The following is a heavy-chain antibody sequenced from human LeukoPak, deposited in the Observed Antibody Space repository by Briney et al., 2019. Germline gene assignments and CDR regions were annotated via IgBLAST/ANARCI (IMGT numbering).Heavy chain of an antibody. V-gene: IGHV3-21*01. CDR1: GFTFSSYS. Sequence: GGSLRLSCAASGFTFSSYSMNWVRQAPGKGLEWVSSISSSSSYIYYADSVKGRFTISRDNAENSLYLQMNSLRAEDTAVYYCARVGATTYYYYYYMDVWGKGTTVTVSS. D-gene: IGHD1-26*01. CDR2: ISSSSSYI. J-gene: IGHJ6*03. CDR3: ARVGATTYYYYYYMDV.